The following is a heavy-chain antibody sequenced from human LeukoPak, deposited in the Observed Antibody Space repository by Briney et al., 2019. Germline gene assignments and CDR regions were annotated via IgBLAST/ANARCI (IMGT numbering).Heavy chain of an antibody. V-gene: IGHV3-53*01. Sequence: QPGGPLRLSCAVSGFTVSCNYMSWVRQAPGKGLEWVSGIYSGGDTYYADSVKGRFTISRDNSKNTLYLQMNSLRAEDTAVYYCARDLSTVTTLWGQGTLVTVSS. CDR1: GFTVSCNY. CDR3: ARDLSTVTTL. J-gene: IGHJ4*02. D-gene: IGHD4-17*01. CDR2: IYSGGDT.